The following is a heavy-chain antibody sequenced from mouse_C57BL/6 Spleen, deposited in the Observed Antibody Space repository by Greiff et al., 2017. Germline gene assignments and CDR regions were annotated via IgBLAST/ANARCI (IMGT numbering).Heavy chain of an antibody. J-gene: IGHJ2*01. Sequence: VQGVESGPELVKPGASVKISCKASGYAFSSSWMNWVKQRPGKGLEWIGRIYPGDGDTNYNGKFKGKATLTADKSSSTAYMQLSSLTSEDSAVYFCARYGLLRYFDYWGQGTTLTVSS. CDR2: IYPGDGDT. CDR1: GYAFSSSW. CDR3: ARYGLLRYFDY. V-gene: IGHV1-82*01. D-gene: IGHD2-3*01.